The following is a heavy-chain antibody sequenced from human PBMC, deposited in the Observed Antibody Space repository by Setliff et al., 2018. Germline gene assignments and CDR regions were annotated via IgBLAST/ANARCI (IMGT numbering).Heavy chain of an antibody. CDR3: ARVLEPNYDILTGYYYYYYYGMDV. Sequence: GASVKVSCKASGYTFTGYYMHWVRQAPGQGLEWMGGIIPIFGTANYAQKFQGRVTITADESTSTAYMELSSLRSEDTAVYYCARVLEPNYDILTGYYYYYYYGMDVWGQGTTVTVSS. D-gene: IGHD3-9*01. CDR2: IIPIFGTA. CDR1: GYTFTGYY. V-gene: IGHV1-69*13. J-gene: IGHJ6*02.